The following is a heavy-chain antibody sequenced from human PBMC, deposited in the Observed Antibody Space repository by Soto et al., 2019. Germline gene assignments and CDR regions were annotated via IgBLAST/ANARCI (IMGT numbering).Heavy chain of an antibody. V-gene: IGHV1-18*01. J-gene: IGHJ4*02. D-gene: IGHD6-13*01. Sequence: ASVKVSCKASGYTFTSYGISWVRQAPGQGLEWMGWISAYNGNTNYAQKLQGRVTMTTDTSTSTAYMELRSLRSDDTAVYYWERDGQVEQQLAPFDYWGQGTLVTVSS. CDR1: GYTFTSYG. CDR3: ERDGQVEQQLAPFDY. CDR2: ISAYNGNT.